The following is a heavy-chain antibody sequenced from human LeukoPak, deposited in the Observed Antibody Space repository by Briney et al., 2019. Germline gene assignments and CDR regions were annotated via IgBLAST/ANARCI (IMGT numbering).Heavy chain of an antibody. D-gene: IGHD1-1*01. CDR1: GFTFSGST. CDR2: ISTSSSYI. J-gene: IGHJ4*02. V-gene: IGHV3-21*01. CDR3: GRYLRSTSGSI. Sequence: PGGSLRLSCAASGFTFSGSTMNWVRQAPGKGLEWVSFISTSSSYIYYADSVRGRFTISRDNAKNSLYLQMNSLRAEDTAVYYCGRYLRSTSGSIWGQGTLVTVSS.